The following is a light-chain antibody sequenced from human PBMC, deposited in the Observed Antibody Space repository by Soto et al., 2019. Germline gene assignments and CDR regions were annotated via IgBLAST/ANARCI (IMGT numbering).Light chain of an antibody. CDR3: QQYNTYLWT. V-gene: IGKV1-5*03. CDR2: KAS. Sequence: DIQMTQSPYTLSASVGDRVTITCRASQNINRWLAWYQQKPGKAPKLLISKASTLESGVPSRFSGSGSRTEFTLTISSLQPDDFATYYCQQYNTYLWTFGQGTKVEIK. CDR1: QNINRW. J-gene: IGKJ1*01.